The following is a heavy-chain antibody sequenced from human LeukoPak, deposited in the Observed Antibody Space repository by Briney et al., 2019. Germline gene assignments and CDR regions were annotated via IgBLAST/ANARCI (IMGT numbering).Heavy chain of an antibody. J-gene: IGHJ4*02. CDR3: ASSEGGMTAFDY. V-gene: IGHV1-8*01. CDR1: GYTFTSYD. CDR2: MNPNSGNT. Sequence: ASVKVSCKASGYTFTSYDINWVRQATGQGLEWMGWMNPNSGNTGYAQKFQGRVTMTRNTSISTAYMELSSLRSEDTAVYYCASSEGGMTAFDYWGQGTLVTVSS. D-gene: IGHD1-14*01.